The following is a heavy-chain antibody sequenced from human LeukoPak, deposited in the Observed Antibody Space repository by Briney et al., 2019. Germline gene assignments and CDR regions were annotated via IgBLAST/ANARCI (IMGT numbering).Heavy chain of an antibody. CDR2: IKQDGSEK. CDR1: GFTVSSNY. Sequence: GGSLRLSCAASGFTVSSNYMSWVRQAPGKGLEWVANIKQDGSEKYYVDSVKGRFTISRDNAKNSLYLQMNSLRAEDTAVCYCATGRDRSQYWGQGTLVTVSS. V-gene: IGHV3-7*03. J-gene: IGHJ4*02. CDR3: ATGRDRSQY. D-gene: IGHD3-22*01.